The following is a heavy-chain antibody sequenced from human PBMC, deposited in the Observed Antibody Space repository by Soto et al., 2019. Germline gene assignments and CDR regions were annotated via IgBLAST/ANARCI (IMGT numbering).Heavy chain of an antibody. CDR2: ISAYNGNT. CDR3: ARDKEYSSSSGWFDP. CDR1: GYTFTSYG. Sequence: QVQLVQSGAEVKKPGASVKVSCKASGYTFTSYGISWVRQAPGQGLEWMGWISAYNGNTNYAQKLQGRVTMTTDTSTNTAYMELRSLSSDDTAVYYCARDKEYSSSSGWFDPWGQGTLVTVSS. D-gene: IGHD6-6*01. V-gene: IGHV1-18*04. J-gene: IGHJ5*02.